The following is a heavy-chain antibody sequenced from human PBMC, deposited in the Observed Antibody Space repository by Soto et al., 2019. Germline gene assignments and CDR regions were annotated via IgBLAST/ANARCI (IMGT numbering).Heavy chain of an antibody. CDR1: GYTFTSYA. D-gene: IGHD2-21*02. J-gene: IGHJ6*02. V-gene: IGHV1-3*01. Sequence: ASVKVSCKASGYTFTSYAMHWVRQAPGQRLEWMGWINAGNGNTKYSQKFQGRVTITRDTSASTAYMELSSLRSEDTAVYYCARSVVVVTAIGNYGMDVWGQGTTVTVSS. CDR3: ARSVVVVTAIGNYGMDV. CDR2: INAGNGNT.